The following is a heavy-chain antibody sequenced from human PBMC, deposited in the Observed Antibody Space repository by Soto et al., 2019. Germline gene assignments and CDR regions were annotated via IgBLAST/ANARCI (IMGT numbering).Heavy chain of an antibody. CDR1: GFTFSSYA. CDR2: ISGSGGST. Sequence: GGSLRLSCAASGFTFSSYAMSWVRQAPGKGLEWVSAISGSGGSTYYADSVKGRFTISRDNSKNTLYLQMNSLRAEDTAVYYCANSVFYYYYDYMDVWGKGTTVTVSS. J-gene: IGHJ6*03. D-gene: IGHD3-10*02. V-gene: IGHV3-23*01. CDR3: ANSVFYYYYDYMDV.